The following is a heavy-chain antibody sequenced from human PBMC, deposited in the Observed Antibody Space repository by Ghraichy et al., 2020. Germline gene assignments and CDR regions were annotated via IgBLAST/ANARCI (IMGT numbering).Heavy chain of an antibody. V-gene: IGHV3-23*01. Sequence: GGSLRLSCAASGFTFSNYVMSWVRQAPGKGLEWVSTISGSGDSTYYADSVKGRFTISRDNSKNTLFLQMNSLRAEDTAVYYCAKGRGSGTSCYNYCGQGTLVTVSS. J-gene: IGHJ4*02. CDR3: AKGRGSGTSCYNY. D-gene: IGHD2-2*02. CDR2: ISGSGDST. CDR1: GFTFSNYV.